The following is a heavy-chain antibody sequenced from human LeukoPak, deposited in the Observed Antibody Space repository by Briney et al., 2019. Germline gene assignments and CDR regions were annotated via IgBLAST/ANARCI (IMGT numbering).Heavy chain of an antibody. D-gene: IGHD5-18*01. Sequence: PGASVKVSCKASGYTFTGYYMHWVRQAPGQGLEWMGWINPNSGGTNYAQKFQGRVTMTRNTSISTTYMELSRLRSDDTSVYYCARDLGDPAMVPFDYSGQGHMVTVSS. J-gene: IGHJ4*02. CDR3: ARDLGDPAMVPFDY. CDR1: GYTFTGYY. CDR2: INPNSGGT. V-gene: IGHV1-2*02.